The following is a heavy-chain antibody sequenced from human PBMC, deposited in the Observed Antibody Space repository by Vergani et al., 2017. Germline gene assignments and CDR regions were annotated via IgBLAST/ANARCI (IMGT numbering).Heavy chain of an antibody. CDR2: ISSSSSYI. CDR3: AKANPRNSGYDYLYYYHAMDV. Sequence: EVQLVESGGGLVKPGGSLRLSCAASGFTFSSYSMNWVRQAPGKGLEWVSSISSSSSYIYYADSVKGRFTISRDNAKNSLYLQMNSLSAGDTAVYYCAKANPRNSGYDYLYYYHAMDVWGQGTTVTVSS. V-gene: IGHV3-21*04. D-gene: IGHD5-12*01. CDR1: GFTFSSYS. J-gene: IGHJ6*02.